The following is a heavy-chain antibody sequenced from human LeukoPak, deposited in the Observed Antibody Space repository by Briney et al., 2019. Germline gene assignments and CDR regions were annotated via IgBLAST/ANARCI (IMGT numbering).Heavy chain of an antibody. CDR1: GYTLTELS. J-gene: IGHJ4*02. V-gene: IGHV1-24*01. CDR2: FDPEDGAT. D-gene: IGHD5-18*01. Sequence: ASVKVSCKVSGYTLTELSMHWVRQAPGKGLEWMGGFDPEDGATVYAQNFQGRVTMTEDTSTDTAYMELSSLRSEDTAVYYCATVARGYSYGRYYFDYWGQGTLVTVSS. CDR3: ATVARGYSYGRYYFDY.